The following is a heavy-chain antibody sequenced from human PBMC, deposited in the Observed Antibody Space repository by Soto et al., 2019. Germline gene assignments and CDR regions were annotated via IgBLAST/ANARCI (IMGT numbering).Heavy chain of an antibody. CDR3: ATPRGYDSSGYPPGMDV. CDR2: FDPEDGET. Sequence: ASVKVSGKVSGYTLTELSMHWVREAPGKGLEWMGGFDPEDGETIYAHKFQGRVTMTEDTFTDTAYMELSSLRSEDTAVYYCATPRGYDSSGYPPGMDVWGQGTTVTVSS. D-gene: IGHD3-22*01. CDR1: GYTLTELS. V-gene: IGHV1-24*01. J-gene: IGHJ6*02.